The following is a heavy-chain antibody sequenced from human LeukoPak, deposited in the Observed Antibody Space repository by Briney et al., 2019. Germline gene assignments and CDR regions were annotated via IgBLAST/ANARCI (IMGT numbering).Heavy chain of an antibody. Sequence: SVKVSCKASGGTFSSYAISWVRQAPGQGPEWMGGIIPIFGTANYAQKFQGRVTITTDESTSTAYMELSSLRSEDTAVYYCASPMGGLRPGYYYMDVWGKGTTVTVSS. CDR3: ASPMGGLRPGYYYMDV. D-gene: IGHD4-17*01. CDR2: IIPIFGTA. CDR1: GGTFSSYA. V-gene: IGHV1-69*05. J-gene: IGHJ6*03.